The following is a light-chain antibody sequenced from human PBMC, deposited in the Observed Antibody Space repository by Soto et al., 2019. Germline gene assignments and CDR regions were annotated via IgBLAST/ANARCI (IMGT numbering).Light chain of an antibody. Sequence: EILMTQSPATLSVSPGESATLSCRASQSVSTSLAWYQQKPGQAPRLLIYGASSRATGIPDRFSGSGSGTDFTLTISRLEPEDSAVYYCQQYGSSPPITFGQGTRLEI. CDR1: QSVSTS. J-gene: IGKJ5*01. CDR2: GAS. V-gene: IGKV3-20*01. CDR3: QQYGSSPPIT.